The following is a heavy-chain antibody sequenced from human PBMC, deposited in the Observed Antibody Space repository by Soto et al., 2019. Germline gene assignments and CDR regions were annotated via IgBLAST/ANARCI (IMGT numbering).Heavy chain of an antibody. Sequence: VQLVESGGGVVQPGRSLRLSCAASGFTFSDYAMHWVRQAPGKGLEWVAVVSHDGRNTHYADSVKGRFTISRDSAXXTVSLEMTSLRAEDTAVYYCAKGGLQWLVTSDFNYWGQGALVTVSS. J-gene: IGHJ4*02. V-gene: IGHV3-30*18. CDR3: AKGGLQWLVTSDFNY. D-gene: IGHD6-19*01. CDR2: VSHDGRNT. CDR1: GFTFSDYA.